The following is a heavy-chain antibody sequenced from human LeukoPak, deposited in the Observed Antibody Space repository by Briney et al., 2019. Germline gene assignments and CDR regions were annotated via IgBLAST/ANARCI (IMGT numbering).Heavy chain of an antibody. V-gene: IGHV3-48*01. CDR1: GFTFSSYS. D-gene: IGHD4-17*01. CDR2: ISSSSSTI. CDR3: ARTRSGTVTTSEFDY. J-gene: IGHJ4*02. Sequence: PGGSLRLSCAASGFTFSSYSMNWVRQAPGKGLEWVSYISSSSSTIYYADSVKGRFTISRDNAKNSLYLQMNSLRAEDTAVYYCARTRSGTVTTSEFDYWGQGTLVTVSS.